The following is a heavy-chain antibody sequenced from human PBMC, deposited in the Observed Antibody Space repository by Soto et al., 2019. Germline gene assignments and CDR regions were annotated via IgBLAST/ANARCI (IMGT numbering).Heavy chain of an antibody. CDR1: GFTFDDYA. V-gene: IGHV3-9*01. CDR2: ISWNSGSI. J-gene: IGHJ2*01. Sequence: DLVESGGGLVQPGTSLRLSCAASGFTFDDYAMHWVRQAPGKGLEWVSGISWNSGSIGYADSVKGRFTISRDNAKNSLYLQMISLGAEDTAFYYCAKDIAFATSGPWYFDLWGRGTLVTVSS. CDR3: AKDIAFATSGPWYFDL. D-gene: IGHD2-15*01.